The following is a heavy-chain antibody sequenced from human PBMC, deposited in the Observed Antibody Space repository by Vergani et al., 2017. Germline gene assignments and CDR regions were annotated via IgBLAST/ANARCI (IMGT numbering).Heavy chain of an antibody. D-gene: IGHD3-9*01. Sequence: EVQLLESGGGLVQPGGSLRLSCAASGFTFSSYAMSWVRQAPGKGLEWVSVIYSGGSSTYYADSVKGRFTISRDNSKNTGYLQMNSLRAEDTAVYYCAKDRRGRDDILTGYTDYWGQGTLVTVSS. CDR1: GFTFSSYA. CDR2: IYSGGSST. J-gene: IGHJ4*02. V-gene: IGHV3-23*03. CDR3: AKDRRGRDDILTGYTDY.